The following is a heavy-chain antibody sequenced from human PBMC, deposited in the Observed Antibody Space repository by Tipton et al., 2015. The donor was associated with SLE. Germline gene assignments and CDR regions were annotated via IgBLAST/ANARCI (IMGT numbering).Heavy chain of an antibody. V-gene: IGHV3-9*01. CDR3: AREADY. CDR2: ISWNSGSI. Sequence: SLRLSCAASGFTFDDYAMHWVRQAPGKGLEWVSGISWNSGSIGYADSVKGRFTISRDNAKNSLYLQMNSLRAEDTALYYCAREADYWGQGTLVTVSS. J-gene: IGHJ4*02. CDR1: GFTFDDYA.